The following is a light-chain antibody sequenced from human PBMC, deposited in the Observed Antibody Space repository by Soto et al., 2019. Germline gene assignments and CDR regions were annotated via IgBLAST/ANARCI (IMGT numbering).Light chain of an antibody. CDR1: QSVTSN. CDR3: QQYGSSPKT. CDR2: GAS. J-gene: IGKJ1*01. Sequence: IVLTQSPDTLSVSPGDGATLSCRASQSVTSNLAWYQQKPGQAPRLLIYGASTRATGIPGRLSGSGSGTEFTLTISSLQSEDFAVYYCQQYGSSPKTFGQGTKVDIK. V-gene: IGKV3-15*01.